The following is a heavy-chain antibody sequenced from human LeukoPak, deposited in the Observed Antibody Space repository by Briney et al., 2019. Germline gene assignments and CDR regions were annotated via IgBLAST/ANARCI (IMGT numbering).Heavy chain of an antibody. Sequence: GGSLRLSCVASGVPFSSYWMTRVRQPPGKGLEWVANIKQDGSKKSYVDSVKGRFTISRDNAKNSLYLQMNSLRAEDTAVYYCLSFYETYWGRRTLVTVSS. J-gene: IGHJ4*02. V-gene: IGHV3-7*01. CDR1: GVPFSSYW. CDR3: LSFYETY. CDR2: IKQDGSKK. D-gene: IGHD2/OR15-2a*01.